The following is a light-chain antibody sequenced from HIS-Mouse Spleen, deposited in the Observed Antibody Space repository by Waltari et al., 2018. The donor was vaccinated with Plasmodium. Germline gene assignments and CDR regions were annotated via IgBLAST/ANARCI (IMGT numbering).Light chain of an antibody. V-gene: IGKV1-39*01. CDR1: QSISSY. J-gene: IGKJ1*01. CDR3: QQSYSTPWT. CDR2: DAS. Sequence: DIQMTQSPSSLSASVGDRVTITCRASQSISSYLNWYQQKPGKAPKLLIDDASSLQSGVPSRFSGSGSGTDFTLTISSLQHEDFATYYCQQSYSTPWTFGQGTKVEIK.